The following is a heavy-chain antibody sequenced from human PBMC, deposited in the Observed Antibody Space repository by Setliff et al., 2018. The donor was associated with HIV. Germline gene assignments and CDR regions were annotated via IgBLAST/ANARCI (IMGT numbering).Heavy chain of an antibody. J-gene: IGHJ4*01. V-gene: IGHV4-61*08. D-gene: IGHD2-15*01. CDR1: GGSISSGAYY. Sequence: PSETLSLTCTVSGGSISSGAYYWSWIRQSPGKGLEYIGYIHSSGGTNYNPSLKSRVTMSADTSKNQYSLKLSSATAADTAVHYCARGYCSGGDCYYFYFDYWGHGTLVTVSS. CDR2: IHSSGGT. CDR3: ARGYCSGGDCYYFYFDY.